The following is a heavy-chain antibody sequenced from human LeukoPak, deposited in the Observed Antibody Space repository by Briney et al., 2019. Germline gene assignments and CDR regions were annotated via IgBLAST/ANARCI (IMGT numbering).Heavy chain of an antibody. Sequence: SGPALVKPTQTLTLTCTVSGFSLSTIGLCMSWIRQPPGRALEWLALIDWDDDKYYSTSLKTRLTISKDTSKNQVVLTMTNMDPADTATYYCARISRDDYGDYDYFDYWGQGTLVTVSS. V-gene: IGHV2-70*01. CDR3: ARISRDDYGDYDYFDY. CDR2: IDWDDDK. CDR1: GFSLSTIGLC. J-gene: IGHJ4*02. D-gene: IGHD4-17*01.